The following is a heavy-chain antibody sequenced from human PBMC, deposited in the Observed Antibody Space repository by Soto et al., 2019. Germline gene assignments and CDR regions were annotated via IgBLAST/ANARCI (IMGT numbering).Heavy chain of an antibody. CDR2: VSGPGGSV. V-gene: IGHV3-23*01. CDR3: ARGNSGSSWYAGAIDY. Sequence: EVQLLESGGGLVQPGGSLRLSCAASGFPFSGYAMIWVRQAPGKGLEWVSGVSGPGGSVYYADSVRGRFTISRDNSKNTMSLQRNSLRTDDTALYFCARGNSGSSWYAGAIDYWGQGTMVTVSS. D-gene: IGHD6-13*01. J-gene: IGHJ4*02. CDR1: GFPFSGYA.